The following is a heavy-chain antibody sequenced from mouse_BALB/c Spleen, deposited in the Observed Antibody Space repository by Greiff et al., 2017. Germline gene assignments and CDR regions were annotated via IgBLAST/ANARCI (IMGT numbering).Heavy chain of an antibody. CDR3: ARSYGNPYYFDY. J-gene: IGHJ2*01. V-gene: IGHV1S81*02. D-gene: IGHD2-1*01. Sequence: QVQLQQPGAELVKPGASVKLSCKASGYTFTSYWMHWVKQRPGQGLEWIGEINPSNGRTNYNEKFKSKATLTVDKSSSTAYMQLSSLTSEDSAVYYCARSYGNPYYFDYWGQGTTLTVSS. CDR2: INPSNGRT. CDR1: GYTFTSYW.